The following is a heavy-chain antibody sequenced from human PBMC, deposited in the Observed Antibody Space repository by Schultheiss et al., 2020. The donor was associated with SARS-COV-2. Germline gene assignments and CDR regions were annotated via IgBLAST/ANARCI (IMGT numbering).Heavy chain of an antibody. V-gene: IGHV4-61*05. CDR3: ARRRSDGNWYLDT. Sequence: SETLSLTCTVSGGSISSSSYYWGWIRQPPGKGLEWIGFIHDSGSTNYNPSLTSRVTISVDTSKNQFSLKLTSVTAADTAVYYCARRRSDGNWYLDTWGQGTQVTVSS. D-gene: IGHD4-23*01. CDR1: GGSISSSSYY. J-gene: IGHJ4*02. CDR2: IHDSGST.